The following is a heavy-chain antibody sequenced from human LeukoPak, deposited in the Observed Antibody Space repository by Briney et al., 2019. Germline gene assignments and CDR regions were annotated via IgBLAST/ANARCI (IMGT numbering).Heavy chain of an antibody. J-gene: IGHJ4*02. D-gene: IGHD2-15*01. Sequence: GASVKVSCKASDYTFTRSGISWVRQAPGQGLEWMGWISAYSGNTNYAQKLQGRVTMTTDTSTSTAYMELRSLRSDDTAVYYCARAHWSGGSCYSYYWGQGTLGTGSS. CDR2: ISAYSGNT. CDR3: ARAHWSGGSCYSYY. V-gene: IGHV1-18*01. CDR1: DYTFTRSG.